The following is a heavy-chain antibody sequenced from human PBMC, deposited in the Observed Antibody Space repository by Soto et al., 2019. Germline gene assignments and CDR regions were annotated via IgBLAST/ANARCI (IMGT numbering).Heavy chain of an antibody. CDR2: IVVGSGNT. V-gene: IGHV1-58*01. D-gene: IGHD3-22*01. CDR3: TKVRADYYDSSGPNY. Sequence: SVKVSCKASGFTFTSSAVQWVRQARGQRLEWIGWIVVGSGNTNYAQKFQERVTITRDMSTSTAYMELSSLRSEDTAVYYCTKVRADYYDSSGPNYWGQGTLVTVS. CDR1: GFTFTSSA. J-gene: IGHJ4*02.